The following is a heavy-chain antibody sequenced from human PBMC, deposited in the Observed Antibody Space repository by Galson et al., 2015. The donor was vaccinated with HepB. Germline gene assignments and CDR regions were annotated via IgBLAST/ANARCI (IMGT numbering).Heavy chain of an antibody. J-gene: IGHJ6*02. D-gene: IGHD2-8*01. CDR1: GFTFSSYW. CDR2: IKQDGSEK. CDR3: AREIGVSYGSSRNYYGMDV. Sequence: SLRLSCAASGFTFSSYWMSWVRQAPGKGLEWVANIKQDGSEKYYVDSVKGRFTISRDNAKNSLYLQMNSLRAEDTAVYYCAREIGVSYGSSRNYYGMDVWGQGTTVTVSS. V-gene: IGHV3-7*03.